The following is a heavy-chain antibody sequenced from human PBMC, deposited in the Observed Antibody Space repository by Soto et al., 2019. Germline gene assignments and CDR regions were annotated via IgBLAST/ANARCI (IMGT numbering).Heavy chain of an antibody. Sequence: APVKVSCKASGYTFTGYYMHWVRQAPGQGLEWMGWINPNSGGTNYAQKFQGWVTMTRDTSISTAYMELSRLRSDDTAVYYCARDGRSAYSYAYWGQGTLVTVSS. J-gene: IGHJ4*02. CDR3: ARDGRSAYSYAY. CDR1: GYTFTGYY. V-gene: IGHV1-2*04. CDR2: INPNSGGT. D-gene: IGHD5-18*01.